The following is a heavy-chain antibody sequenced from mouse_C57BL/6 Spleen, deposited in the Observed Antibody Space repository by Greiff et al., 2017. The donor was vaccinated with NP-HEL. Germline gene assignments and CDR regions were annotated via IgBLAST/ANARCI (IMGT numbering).Heavy chain of an antibody. CDR3: ARGAPAYPYYYAMDY. CDR2: IYPGDGDT. Sequence: QVQLQQSGAELVKPGASVKISCKASGYAFSSYWMNWVKQRPGKGLEWIGQIYPGDGDTNYNGKFKGKATLTADKSSSTAYMQLSSLTSEDSAVYFCARGAPAYPYYYAMDYWGQGTSVTVSS. CDR1: GYAFSSYW. V-gene: IGHV1-80*01. J-gene: IGHJ4*01. D-gene: IGHD6-5*01.